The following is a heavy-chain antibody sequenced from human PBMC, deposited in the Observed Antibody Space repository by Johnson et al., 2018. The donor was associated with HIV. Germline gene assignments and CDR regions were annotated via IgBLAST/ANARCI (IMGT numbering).Heavy chain of an antibody. CDR3: ARAERSSSGVDAFDI. Sequence: VQLVESGGGLVQPGGSLRLSCAASGFTFSSYAMHWVRQAPGKGLEYVSAISSNGGSTYYANSVKGRFTISRDNSKNTLYLQMNSLRAEDTAVYYCARAERSSSGVDAFDIWGQGTMVTVSS. D-gene: IGHD6-6*01. CDR1: GFTFSSYA. CDR2: ISSNGGST. J-gene: IGHJ3*02. V-gene: IGHV3-64*01.